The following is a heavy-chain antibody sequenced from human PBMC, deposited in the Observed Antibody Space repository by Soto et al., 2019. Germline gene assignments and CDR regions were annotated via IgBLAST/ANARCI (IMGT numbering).Heavy chain of an antibody. CDR3: ARHQPRSVAAVEIPFGF. CDR1: GDSIGSYH. J-gene: IGHJ4*02. V-gene: IGHV4-59*01. CDR2: MFSRGSA. Sequence: SETLSLTCTVSGDSIGSYHWSWVRQPPGKGLEWIGFMFSRGSANYNPSLKSRVTISVDTSKSQFSLKLTSVTAADTAIYYCARHQPRSVAAVEIPFGFWGKGARVTVSS. D-gene: IGHD6-25*01.